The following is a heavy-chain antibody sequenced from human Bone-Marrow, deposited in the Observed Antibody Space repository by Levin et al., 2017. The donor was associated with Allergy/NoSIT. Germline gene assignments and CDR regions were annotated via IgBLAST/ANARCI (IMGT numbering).Heavy chain of an antibody. CDR3: AREQDHDYRDYYFDT. CDR2: IDNTGTT. CDR1: GSSLSSYDYY. V-gene: IGHV4-30-4*01. J-gene: IGHJ5*02. Sequence: SETLSLTCSVSGSSLSSYDYYWSWLRQSPGKGLEWIGNIDNTGTTSYNPSLKSRFSISIDTSNNQYSLRLSSVTAADTAVYYCAREQDHDYRDYYFDTWGQGILVTVSS. D-gene: IGHD2-21*02.